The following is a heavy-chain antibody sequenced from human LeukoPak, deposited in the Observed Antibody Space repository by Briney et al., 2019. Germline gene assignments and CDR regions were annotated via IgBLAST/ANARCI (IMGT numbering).Heavy chain of an antibody. CDR3: ARGNYYDSSGYWGYAFDI. CDR2: ITSGSSYI. J-gene: IGHJ3*02. V-gene: IGHV3-21*01. CDR1: GFTFTSYS. Sequence: PGGSLRLSCAASGFTFTSYSMNWVRQAPGKGLQWVSPITSGSSYIYYADSVKGRFTISRDNAKNSLYLQMNSLRAEDTAVYYCARGNYYDSSGYWGYAFDIWGRGTMVTVSS. D-gene: IGHD3-22*01.